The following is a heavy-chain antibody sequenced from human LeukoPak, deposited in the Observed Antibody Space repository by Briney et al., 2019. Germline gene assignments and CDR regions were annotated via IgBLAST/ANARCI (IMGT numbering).Heavy chain of an antibody. D-gene: IGHD3-9*01. Sequence: PGRSLRLSCAASGFTFSSYAMHWVRQAPGKGLEWVAVISYDGSNKYYADSVKGRFTISRDNSKNTLYLQMNSLRAEDTAVYYCARDSYDILTGCFDYWGQGTLVTVSS. CDR1: GFTFSSYA. V-gene: IGHV3-30-3*01. CDR2: ISYDGSNK. J-gene: IGHJ4*02. CDR3: ARDSYDILTGCFDY.